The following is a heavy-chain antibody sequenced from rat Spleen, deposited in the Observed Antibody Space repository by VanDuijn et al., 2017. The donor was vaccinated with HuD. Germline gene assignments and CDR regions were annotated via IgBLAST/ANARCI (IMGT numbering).Heavy chain of an antibody. CDR2: ISTGGTNT. CDR1: GFTFTNYD. CDR3: TRGYVMDA. Sequence: EVQMVESGGGLAQPGRSLKLSCAASGFTFTNYDMAWVRQAPTKGLEWIASISTGGTNTYYRGSVKGRFTISRDNAKNTQYLQMDSLRSEDTATYYCTRGYVMDAWGQGASVTVSS. V-gene: IGHV5S13*01. J-gene: IGHJ4*01.